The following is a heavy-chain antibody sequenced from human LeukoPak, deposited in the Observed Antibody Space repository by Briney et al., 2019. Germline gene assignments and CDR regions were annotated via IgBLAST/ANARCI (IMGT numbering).Heavy chain of an antibody. J-gene: IGHJ6*02. CDR1: GGTFSSYA. CDR2: IIPILGIA. D-gene: IGHD2-21*02. V-gene: IGHV1-69*04. CDR3: ATPGGGGDFYGMDV. Sequence: SVKVSCKASGGTFSSYAISWVRQAPGQGLEWMGRIIPILGIANYAQKFQGRVTITADKSTSTAYMELSSLRSEDTAVYYCATPGGGGDFYGMDVWGQGTTVTVSS.